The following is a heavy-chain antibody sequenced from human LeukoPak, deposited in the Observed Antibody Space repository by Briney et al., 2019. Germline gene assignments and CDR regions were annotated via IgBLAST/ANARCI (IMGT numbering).Heavy chain of an antibody. J-gene: IGHJ3*02. V-gene: IGHV4-59*01. CDR1: GGSFSGYY. D-gene: IGHD2-21*01. Sequence: SETLSLTCAVYGGSFSGYYWSWIRQPPGKGLEWIGYIYYSGSTNYNPSLKSRVTISVDTSKNQFSLKLSSVTAADTAVYYCARCRLLDAFDIWGQGTMVTVSS. CDR2: IYYSGST. CDR3: ARCRLLDAFDI.